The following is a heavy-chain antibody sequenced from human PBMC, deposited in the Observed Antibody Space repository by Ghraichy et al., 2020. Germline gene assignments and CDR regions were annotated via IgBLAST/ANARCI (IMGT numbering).Heavy chain of an antibody. CDR2: INPNSGGT. V-gene: IGHV1-2*02. CDR1: GYTFTGYY. Sequence: ASVKVSCKASGYTFTGYYMHWVRQAPGQGLEWMGWINPNSGGTNYAQKFQGRVTMTRDTSISTAYMELSRLRSDDTAVYYCARGGLESVITMVRGVIITPYFDLWGRGTLVTVSS. D-gene: IGHD3-10*01. J-gene: IGHJ2*01. CDR3: ARGGLESVITMVRGVIITPYFDL.